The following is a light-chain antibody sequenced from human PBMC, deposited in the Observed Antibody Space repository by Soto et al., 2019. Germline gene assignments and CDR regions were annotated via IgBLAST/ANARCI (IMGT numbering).Light chain of an antibody. Sequence: QSALTQPPSASGTPGQRVTISCSGSSSNIGSNTVNWYQQLPGTAPKLLIYSNNQRPSGVPDRSSGSKSGTSASLAISGLQSEDEADYYCAAWDDSLNVVVFGGGTKVTVL. J-gene: IGLJ2*01. V-gene: IGLV1-44*01. CDR2: SNN. CDR1: SSNIGSNT. CDR3: AAWDDSLNVVV.